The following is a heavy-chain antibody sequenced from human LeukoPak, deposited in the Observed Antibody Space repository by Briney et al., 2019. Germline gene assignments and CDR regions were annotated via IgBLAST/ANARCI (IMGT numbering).Heavy chain of an antibody. CDR3: ARGGDGYNYDY. J-gene: IGHJ4*02. CDR1: GFTDSDSY. D-gene: IGHD5-24*01. Sequence: GGSLRLSCAASGFTDSDSYMSWVREAPGKGGEWISVVCSDDSTYYADSVLGRFIVSRDNSKNTLYLQMGSLRAEDMAVYYCARGGDGYNYDYWGQGTLVTVSS. CDR2: VCSDDST. V-gene: IGHV3-53*05.